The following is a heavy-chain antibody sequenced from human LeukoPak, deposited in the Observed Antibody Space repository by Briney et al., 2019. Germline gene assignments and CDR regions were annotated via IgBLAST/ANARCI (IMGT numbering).Heavy chain of an antibody. CDR2: IYHSGST. V-gene: IGHV4-4*02. CDR3: ASTRGSSASRGFDI. D-gene: IGHD3-16*01. J-gene: IGHJ3*02. Sequence: SGTLSLTCAVSGGSISSSNWWSWVRQPPGKGLEWIGEIYHSGSTNYNPPLKSRVTISVDKSKNQFSLKLSSVTAADTAVYYCASTRGSSASRGFDIWGQGTMVTASS. CDR1: GGSISSSNW.